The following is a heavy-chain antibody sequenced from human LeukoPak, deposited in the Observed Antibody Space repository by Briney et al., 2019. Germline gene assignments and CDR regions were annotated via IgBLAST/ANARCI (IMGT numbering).Heavy chain of an antibody. CDR1: GYTFTSYD. V-gene: IGHV1-8*01. Sequence: ASVKVSCKASGYTFTSYDINWVRQATGQGPEWMGWMNPNSGNTGYAQKFQGRVTMTRNTSISTAYMELSSLRSEDTAVYYCARGQFRYYYGSGRRTRVGWFDPWGQGTLVTVSS. D-gene: IGHD3-10*01. CDR3: ARGQFRYYYGSGRRTRVGWFDP. CDR2: MNPNSGNT. J-gene: IGHJ5*02.